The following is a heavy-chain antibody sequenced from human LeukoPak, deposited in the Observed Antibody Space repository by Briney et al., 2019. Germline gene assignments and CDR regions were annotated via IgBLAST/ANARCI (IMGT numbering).Heavy chain of an antibody. V-gene: IGHV3-23*01. CDR1: GFTFSSYA. D-gene: IGHD5-18*01. CDR2: ISGSDGYT. J-gene: IGHJ4*02. Sequence: GGSLRLSCVASGFTFSSYALSWVRQAPGKGLDCVSVISGSDGYTYYADSVKGRFTISRDNSKNTLYLQMNSLRAEDTAIYYCAKQDTSMDYFDYWGRGTLVSVSS. CDR3: AKQDTSMDYFDY.